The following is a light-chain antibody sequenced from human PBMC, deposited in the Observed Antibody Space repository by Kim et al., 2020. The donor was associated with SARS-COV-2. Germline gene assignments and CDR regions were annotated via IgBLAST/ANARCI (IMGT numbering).Light chain of an antibody. CDR3: AAWDDSLSGRV. CDR1: RSNIGSNT. Sequence: QSVLTQPPSASGTPGQRVTISCSGSRSNIGSNTVNWYQHLPGTAPKVLMYTDNERPSGVPDRFSGSKSGTSASLVISALQSEAEADYYCAAWDDSLSGRVFGGGTKLTVL. CDR2: TDN. J-gene: IGLJ3*02. V-gene: IGLV1-44*01.